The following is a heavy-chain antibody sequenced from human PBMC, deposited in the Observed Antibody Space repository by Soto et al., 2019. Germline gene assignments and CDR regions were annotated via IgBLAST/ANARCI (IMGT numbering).Heavy chain of an antibody. Sequence: QVQLQESGPGLVKPSQTLSLTCTVSGFSISSGGYYWSWTRQYPGKGLEWIGNIYYSGTTYYNPSLQSRLTISVDTSVNQFSLRLSSLSAADTAVYFCARAKTTVTSFDPWGQGTLVTVSS. CDR2: IYYSGTT. V-gene: IGHV4-31*03. CDR1: GFSISSGGYY. J-gene: IGHJ5*02. CDR3: ARAKTTVTSFDP. D-gene: IGHD4-4*01.